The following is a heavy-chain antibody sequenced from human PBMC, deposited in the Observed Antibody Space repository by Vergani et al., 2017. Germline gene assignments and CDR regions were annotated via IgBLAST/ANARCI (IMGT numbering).Heavy chain of an antibody. CDR3: ARMGYGSSGYRWVPLY. Sequence: QVQLQESGPGLVKSSETLSLTCSVSFDSIRNLYCNWIRQPPGKGLEWIGSIHYSGSTNYNPSLKSRVTISVDTSKNQFSLKLSSVTAADTAVYYCARMGYGSSGYRWVPLYWGQGTLVTVSS. D-gene: IGHD6-13*01. V-gene: IGHV4-59*11. J-gene: IGHJ4*02. CDR2: IHYSGST. CDR1: FDSIRNLY.